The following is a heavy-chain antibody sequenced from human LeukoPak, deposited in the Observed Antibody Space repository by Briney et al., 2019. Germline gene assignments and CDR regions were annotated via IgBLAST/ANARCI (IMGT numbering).Heavy chain of an antibody. CDR2: ISWRSSSM. V-gene: IGHV3-9*01. CDR1: GFNFDDYA. J-gene: IGHJ6*03. D-gene: IGHD3-10*01. Sequence: QSGGSLRLSCAASGFNFDDYAMHWVRQAPGKGLEWVSGISWRSSSMGHADSVKGRFTISRDNAKKFLYLQMNSLRPEDTALYYCAKDMGPYYYGSGSYAGPMDVWGKGTTVTISS. CDR3: AKDMGPYYYGSGSYAGPMDV.